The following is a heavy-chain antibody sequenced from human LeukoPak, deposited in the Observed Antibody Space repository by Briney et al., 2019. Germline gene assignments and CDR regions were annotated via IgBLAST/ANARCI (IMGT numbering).Heavy chain of an antibody. Sequence: SETLSLTCAVYGGAFSGYYWSWIRQPPGKGLEWIGEINHSGSTNYNPSLKSRVTISVDTSKNQFSLKLSSVTAADTAVYYCARPSGIAAAGFDYWGQGTLVTVSS. CDR1: GGAFSGYY. CDR2: INHSGST. J-gene: IGHJ4*02. CDR3: ARPSGIAAAGFDY. V-gene: IGHV4-34*01. D-gene: IGHD6-13*01.